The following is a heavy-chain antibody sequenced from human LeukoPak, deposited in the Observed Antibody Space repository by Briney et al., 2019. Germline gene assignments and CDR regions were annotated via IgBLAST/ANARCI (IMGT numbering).Heavy chain of an antibody. V-gene: IGHV3-48*04. Sequence: PGGSLRLSCAVSGFTFSDYSMNWVRQAPGKGLEWVSHITSSSSSIYYADSVKGRFTISRDNAKNLLYLQMNSLRAEDTAVYYCTTQYGWGQGTLVTVSS. CDR2: ITSSSSSI. J-gene: IGHJ4*02. D-gene: IGHD2/OR15-2a*01. CDR1: GFTFSDYS. CDR3: TTQYG.